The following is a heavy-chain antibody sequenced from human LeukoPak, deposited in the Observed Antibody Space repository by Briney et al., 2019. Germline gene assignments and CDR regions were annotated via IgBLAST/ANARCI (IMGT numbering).Heavy chain of an antibody. D-gene: IGHD6-13*01. J-gene: IGHJ4*02. CDR1: GYTFTGYY. CDR3: ARDLAAAGSFDY. CDR2: INPNSGGT. V-gene: IGHV1-2*02. Sequence: GASVKVSCKASGYTFTGYYMHWVRQAPGQGLEWMGWINPNSGGTNYAQKFQGRVTMTRDTSISTAYMELSRLRSDDAAVYYCARDLAAAGSFDYWGQGTLVTVSS.